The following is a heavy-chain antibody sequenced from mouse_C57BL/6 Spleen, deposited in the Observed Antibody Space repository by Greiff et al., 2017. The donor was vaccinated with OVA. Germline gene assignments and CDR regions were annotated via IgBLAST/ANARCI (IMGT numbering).Heavy chain of an antibody. D-gene: IGHD1-1*02. CDR2: INSDGGST. V-gene: IGHV5-2*01. J-gene: IGHJ4*01. CDR3: ARHGTPYDALDY. Sequence: DVQLVESGGGLVQPGESLKLSCESNEYDFPSHYMSWVRKTPEKRLELVAAINSDGGSTYYPDTMESRFIISRDNTKKTLYLQMSSLRSEDTALYDCARHGTPYDALDYWGQGTSVTVSS. CDR1: EYDFPSHY.